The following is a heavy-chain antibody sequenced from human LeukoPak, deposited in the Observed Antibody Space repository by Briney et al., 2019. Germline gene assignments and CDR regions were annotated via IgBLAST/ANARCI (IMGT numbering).Heavy chain of an antibody. CDR3: AKKNLGSGWYFYDY. J-gene: IGHJ4*02. V-gene: IGHV3-23*01. CDR1: GFTFSSYA. Sequence: AGGSLRLSCAASGFTFSSYAMSWVRQAPGKGLEWVSAISGSGGSTYYADSVKGRFTISRDNSKNTLYLQMNSLRAEDTAVYYCAKKNLGSGWYFYDYWGQGTLVTVSS. D-gene: IGHD6-19*01. CDR2: ISGSGGST.